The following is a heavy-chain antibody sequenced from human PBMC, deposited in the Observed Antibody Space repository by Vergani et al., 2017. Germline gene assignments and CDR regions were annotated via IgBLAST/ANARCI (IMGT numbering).Heavy chain of an antibody. CDR1: GFTFSHYS. CDR3: ARLSYETTPYLQGGYDF. Sequence: EVQMVESGGGLVKPGGSLRLSCVASGFTFSHYSMNWVRQAPGKGLEGVSSISGNNDDVYYADSVKGRFTISRDNSKNMLYLQMNSLRAEDTAVYYCARLSYETTPYLQGGYDFWGQGTLVSVSS. CDR2: ISGNNDDV. J-gene: IGHJ4*02. D-gene: IGHD2-15*01. V-gene: IGHV3-21*04.